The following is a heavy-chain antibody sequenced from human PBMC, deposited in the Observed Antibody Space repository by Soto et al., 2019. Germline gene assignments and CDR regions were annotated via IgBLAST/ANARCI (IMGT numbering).Heavy chain of an antibody. CDR2: ISSVGTTT. J-gene: IGHJ6*02. CDR3: AKDQEGSWSHWLGYNYFGMDV. Sequence: QVQLVESGGGLVKPGGSLRLSCEASGFTISDYYMSWIRQAPGKGLEWVSSISSVGTTTYYADSVKGRFSISMDNAKNALYLKMNSLRAEAPAMYFGAKDQEGSWSHWLGYNYFGMDVWGQGTAGTFSS. V-gene: IGHV3-11*01. CDR1: GFTISDYY. D-gene: IGHD3-10*01.